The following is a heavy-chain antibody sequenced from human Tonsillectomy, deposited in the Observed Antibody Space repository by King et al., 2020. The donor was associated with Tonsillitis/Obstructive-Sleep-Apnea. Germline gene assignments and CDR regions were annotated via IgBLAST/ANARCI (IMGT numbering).Heavy chain of an antibody. CDR1: GGSISRSNW. V-gene: IGHV4-4*02. CDR3: ARGNKLGNCTSTSCYAFDF. J-gene: IGHJ4*02. Sequence: QLQESGPGLVKPSGTLSLICAVSGGSISRSNWWSWVRQSPGKGLEWIGEISHIGNTNDNPSLRSRVTMSVDKSKNNFSLKLSSLTAADTGVYYCARGNKLGNCTSTSCYAFDFWGQGTLVTVSS. CDR2: ISHIGNT. D-gene: IGHD2-2*01.